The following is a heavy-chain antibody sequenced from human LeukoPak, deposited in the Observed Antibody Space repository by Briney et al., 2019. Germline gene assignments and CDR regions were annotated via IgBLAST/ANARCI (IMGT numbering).Heavy chain of an antibody. J-gene: IGHJ4*02. D-gene: IGHD5-12*01. CDR3: ARASGYSGYDPFDY. CDR1: GFTVSSNY. Sequence: GGSLRLSCAASGFTVSSNYMSWVRQAPGKGLEWVSVIYSGGDTYYADSVKDRFTISRDNSKNTLYLQMNTLRAEDTAVYYCARASGYSGYDPFDYWGQGTLVTVSS. V-gene: IGHV3-53*01. CDR2: IYSGGDT.